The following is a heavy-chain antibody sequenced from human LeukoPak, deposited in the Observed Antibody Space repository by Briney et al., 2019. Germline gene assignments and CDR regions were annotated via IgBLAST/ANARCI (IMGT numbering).Heavy chain of an antibody. Sequence: GGSLRLSCAASGFTFSSYAMSWVRQAPGKGLEGVSAISGSGGSTYYADSVKGRFTISRDNSKNTLYLQMDSLRAEDTAVYYCAKDRSSYSGSYYGYWGQGTLVTVSS. V-gene: IGHV3-23*01. J-gene: IGHJ4*02. D-gene: IGHD1-26*01. CDR1: GFTFSSYA. CDR3: AKDRSSYSGSYYGY. CDR2: ISGSGGST.